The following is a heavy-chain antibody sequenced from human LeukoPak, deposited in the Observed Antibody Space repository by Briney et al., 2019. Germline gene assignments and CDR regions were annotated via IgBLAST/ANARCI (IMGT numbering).Heavy chain of an antibody. CDR1: GGTFSSYA. J-gene: IGHJ4*02. Sequence: VASVKVSCTASGGTFSSYAISWVRQAPGQGLEWMGGIIPIFGTANHAQKFQGRVTITADESTSTAYMELSSLRSEDTAVYYCARARYSYGYFFSGYFDYWGQGTLVTVSS. V-gene: IGHV1-69*13. D-gene: IGHD5-18*01. CDR2: IIPIFGTA. CDR3: ARARYSYGYFFSGYFDY.